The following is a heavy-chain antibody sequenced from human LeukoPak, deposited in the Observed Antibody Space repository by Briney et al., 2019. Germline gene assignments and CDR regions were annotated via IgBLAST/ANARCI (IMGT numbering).Heavy chain of an antibody. CDR1: GGSISSNNW. Sequence: SETLSLTCAVSGGSISSNNWWSWVRQPPGKGLEWIGEIYHSGSTNYNPSLKSRVTISVDTSKNQFPLKLSSVTAADTAVYYCARVGTYGSGSYLSWLDYWGQGTLVTVSS. V-gene: IGHV4-4*02. CDR2: IYHSGST. D-gene: IGHD3-10*01. CDR3: ARVGTYGSGSYLSWLDY. J-gene: IGHJ4*02.